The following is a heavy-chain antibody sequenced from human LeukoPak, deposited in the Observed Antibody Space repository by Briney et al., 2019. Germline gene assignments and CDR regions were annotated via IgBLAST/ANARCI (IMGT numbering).Heavy chain of an antibody. D-gene: IGHD6-19*01. CDR2: IYYSGST. CDR1: GGSISSYY. J-gene: IGHJ4*02. Sequence: SETLSLTCTVSGGSISSYYWSWIRQPPGKGLEWIGYIYYSGSTNYNPSLKSRVTISVDTSKNQFSLKLSSVTAADTAVYYCARQAIAVAGFCFDYWGQGTLVTVSS. V-gene: IGHV4-59*01. CDR3: ARQAIAVAGFCFDY.